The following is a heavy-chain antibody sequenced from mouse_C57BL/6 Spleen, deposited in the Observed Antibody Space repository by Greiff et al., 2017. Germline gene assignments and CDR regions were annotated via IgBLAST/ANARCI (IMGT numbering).Heavy chain of an antibody. CDR3: ARETAGLRREDAMDY. J-gene: IGHJ4*01. Sequence: DVKLVESGGGLVKPGGSLKLSCAASGFTFSSYAMSWVRQTPEKRLEWVATISDGGSYTYYPDNVKGRFTISRDNAKNNLYLQMSHLKSEDTAMYYCARETAGLRREDAMDYWGQGTSVTVSS. V-gene: IGHV5-4*01. D-gene: IGHD2-4*01. CDR1: GFTFSSYA. CDR2: ISDGGSYT.